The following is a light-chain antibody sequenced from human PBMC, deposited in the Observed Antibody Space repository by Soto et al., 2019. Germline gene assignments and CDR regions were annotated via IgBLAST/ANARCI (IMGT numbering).Light chain of an antibody. J-gene: IGKJ3*01. CDR3: QQLNSYVFT. Sequence: DIQLTQSPSFLSASVGDRVTITCRASQGISSHLAWYQKKPGKAPQLLIYAASTLQNGVASRFSGSGSGTEFTLTISSLQPEDFASYYCQQLNSYVFTFGPGTKVEIK. V-gene: IGKV1-9*01. CDR1: QGISSH. CDR2: AAS.